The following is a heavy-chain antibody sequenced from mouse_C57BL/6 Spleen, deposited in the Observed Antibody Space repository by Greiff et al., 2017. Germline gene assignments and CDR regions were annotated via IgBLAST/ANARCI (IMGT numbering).Heavy chain of an antibody. D-gene: IGHD1-1*01. Sequence: VQLQQSVAELVRPGASVKLSCTASGFNIKNTYMHWVKQRPEQGLEWIGRIDPANGNTKYAPKFQGKATITADTSSNTAYLQLSSLTSEDTAIYYCARGVTTVVASYYYAMDYWGQGTSVTVSS. V-gene: IGHV14-3*01. CDR3: ARGVTTVVASYYYAMDY. CDR1: GFNIKNTY. J-gene: IGHJ4*01. CDR2: IDPANGNT.